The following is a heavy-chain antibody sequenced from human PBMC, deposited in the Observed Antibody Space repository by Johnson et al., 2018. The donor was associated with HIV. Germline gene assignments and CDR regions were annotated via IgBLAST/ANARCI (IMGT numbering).Heavy chain of an antibody. Sequence: QEKLVESGGGVVQPGRSLRLSCAASGFTFSSYAMHWVRQAPGKGLEWVAVISYDCSNKYYADSVKGRFTISRDNSKNTLYLQMNSLRAEDTAVYYCARSEYDYYDSSGYDAFDIWDQGTMVTVSS. CDR2: ISYDCSNK. J-gene: IGHJ3*02. D-gene: IGHD3-22*01. CDR1: GFTFSSYA. CDR3: ARSEYDYYDSSGYDAFDI. V-gene: IGHV3-30-3*01.